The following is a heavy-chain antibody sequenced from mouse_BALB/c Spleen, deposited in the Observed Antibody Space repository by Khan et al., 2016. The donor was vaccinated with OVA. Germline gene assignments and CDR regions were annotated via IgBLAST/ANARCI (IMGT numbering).Heavy chain of an antibody. CDR3: AKDPPYYAMDY. CDR1: GFSLTDYA. CDR2: IWGGGSK. Sequence: VQLQESGPGLVAPSQSLSITCTVSGFSLTDYAVSWIRQPPGKGLEWLGVIWGGGSKYYNSALKSRLRISKDNSKSQVFLKMNSLQTDDTAMYYCAKDPPYYAMDYWGQGTSGTVAS. V-gene: IGHV2-6-5*01. J-gene: IGHJ4*01.